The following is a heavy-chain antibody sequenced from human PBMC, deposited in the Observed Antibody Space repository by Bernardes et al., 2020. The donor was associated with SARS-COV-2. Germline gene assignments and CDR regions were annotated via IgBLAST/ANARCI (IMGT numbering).Heavy chain of an antibody. CDR3: ARDGGYNRHDAFDI. Sequence: ASLKDSCKASGYTFTGYYMHWVRQAPGQGLEWMGWINPNSGGTNYAQKFQGRVTMTRDTSISTAYMELSRLRSDDTAVYYCARDGGYNRHDAFDIWGQGTMVTVSS. D-gene: IGHD3-22*01. J-gene: IGHJ3*02. CDR1: GYTFTGYY. CDR2: INPNSGGT. V-gene: IGHV1-2*02.